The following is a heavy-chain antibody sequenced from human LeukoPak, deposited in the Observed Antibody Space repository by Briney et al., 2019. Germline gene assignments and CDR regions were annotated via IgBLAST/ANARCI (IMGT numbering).Heavy chain of an antibody. CDR3: ARDLTDDAFDI. V-gene: IGHV4-61*09. Sequence: MASETLSLTCTVSGGSISSGNYFWSWIRQPAGKGLEWIGHIFTSGSTNYNPSLKSRVTMSVDTSKNQFSLKLNSVTAADTAVYYCARDLTDDAFDIWGQGTMVTVSS. J-gene: IGHJ3*02. CDR2: IFTSGST. D-gene: IGHD3-16*01. CDR1: GGSISSGNYF.